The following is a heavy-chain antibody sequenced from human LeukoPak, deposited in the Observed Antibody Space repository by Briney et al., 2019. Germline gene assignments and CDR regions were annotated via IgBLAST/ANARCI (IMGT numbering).Heavy chain of an antibody. CDR1: GYTLTELS. CDR3: ARAEYYYDSSGENWFDP. J-gene: IGHJ5*02. V-gene: IGHV1-69*13. D-gene: IGHD3-22*01. CDR2: IIPIFGTA. Sequence: SVKVSCKVSGYTLTELSMHWVRQAPGKGLEWMGGIIPIFGTANYAQKFQGRVTITADESTSTAYMELSSLRSEDTAVYYCARAEYYYDSSGENWFDPWGQGTLVTVSS.